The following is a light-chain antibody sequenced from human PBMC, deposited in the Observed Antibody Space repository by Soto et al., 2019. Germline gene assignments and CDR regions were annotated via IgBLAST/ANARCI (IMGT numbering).Light chain of an antibody. J-gene: IGKJ3*01. Sequence: EIVMTQSPATLSVSPGERATLSCRASQSVSSNLARYQQKPGQAPRLLIYGASTRATGIPARFSGSGSGTELTLTISSLQSEDFAVYYCQQYNNWPPVTFGPGTKVDIK. CDR3: QQYNNWPPVT. V-gene: IGKV3-15*01. CDR1: QSVSSN. CDR2: GAS.